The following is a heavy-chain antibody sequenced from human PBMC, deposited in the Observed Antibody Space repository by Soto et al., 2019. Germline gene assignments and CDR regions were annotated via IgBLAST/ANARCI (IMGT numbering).Heavy chain of an antibody. V-gene: IGHV3-30*18. J-gene: IGHJ4*02. D-gene: IGHD3-22*01. CDR3: AKDTYYYDRSGYYTYDY. CDR2: ISYDGSNK. CDR1: GLTFSSYG. Sequence: GGSLRLSCASSGLTFSSYGVHWVRQAPGKGLEWVAVISYDGSNKHYADSVKGRSTISRDNSKNTLDLQMNSLRAEDTAVYYCAKDTYYYDRSGYYTYDYWGQGTQVTVSS.